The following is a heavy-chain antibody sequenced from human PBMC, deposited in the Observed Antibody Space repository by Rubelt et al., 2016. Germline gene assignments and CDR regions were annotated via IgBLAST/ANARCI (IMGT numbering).Heavy chain of an antibody. V-gene: IGHV3-7*01. CDR1: GFTFSNHW. Sequence: EVYLVESGGGLVQPGGSLKLSCAASGFTFSNHWMSWVRQAPGKGLEWVANVKQDGIEKYYVDSVKGRFTISRDDTKNSVSLQSRSMGAEDTAVYYCVRGPNCGLRTDEFDYWGQGTLVTVFS. CDR2: VKQDGIEK. CDR3: VRGPNCGLRTDEFDY. D-gene: IGHD3-10*01. J-gene: IGHJ4*02.